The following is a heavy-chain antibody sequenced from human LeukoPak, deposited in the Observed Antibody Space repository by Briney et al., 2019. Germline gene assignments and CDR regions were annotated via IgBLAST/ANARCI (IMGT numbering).Heavy chain of an antibody. V-gene: IGHV4-4*07. CDR1: GDSISIYY. CDR3: ARDFCGADCYGQRLYFDY. Sequence: PLETLSLTCTVSGDSISIYYWSWIRQPAGEGLEWIGRINNNGRANYNVSLQSRVTMSVDPSKNQFSLMMYSVTAADTAVYYCARDFCGADCYGQRLYFDYWGQGALVTVSS. D-gene: IGHD2-21*02. J-gene: IGHJ4*02. CDR2: INNNGRA.